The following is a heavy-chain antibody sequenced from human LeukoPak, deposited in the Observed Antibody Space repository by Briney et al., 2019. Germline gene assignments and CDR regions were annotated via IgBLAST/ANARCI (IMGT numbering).Heavy chain of an antibody. CDR3: ANLGYCSGGSCPNGFDP. Sequence: ASVKVSCKASGGTFSRYAISRVRQAPGQGLECMGRIIPIFGIANYAQKFQGRVTITADKSTSTAYMELSSLRSEDTAVYYCANLGYCSGGSCPNGFDPWGQGTLVTVSS. D-gene: IGHD2-15*01. CDR1: GGTFSRYA. CDR2: IIPIFGIA. V-gene: IGHV1-69*04. J-gene: IGHJ5*02.